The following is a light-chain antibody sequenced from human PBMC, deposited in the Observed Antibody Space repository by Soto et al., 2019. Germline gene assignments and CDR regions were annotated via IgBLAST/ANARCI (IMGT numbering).Light chain of an antibody. CDR3: QQYGNSPLT. CDR1: QSVSSN. J-gene: IGKJ4*01. V-gene: IGKV3-20*01. Sequence: EIVMTQSPATLSVSPGERATLSCRASQSVSSNLAWYQQKPGQAPRLLIYGASNRATGIPDRFSGSGSGTDFTLTISRLEPEDFAVFYCQQYGNSPLTFGGGTKVDIK. CDR2: GAS.